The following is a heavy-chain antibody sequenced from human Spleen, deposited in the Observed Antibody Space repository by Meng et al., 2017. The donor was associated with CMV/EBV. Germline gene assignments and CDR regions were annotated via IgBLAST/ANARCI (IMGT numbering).Heavy chain of an antibody. D-gene: IGHD3-3*01. CDR2: IYPGDSDT. V-gene: IGHV5-51*01. CDR1: GYSFTSYW. Sequence: KVSCKGSGYSFTSYWIGWVRQMPGKGLEWMGIIYPGDSDTRYSPSFQGQVTISADKSISTAYLQWSSLKASDTAMYYCARLKGGRFLEWLQKYYYYYGMDVWGQGTTVTVSS. J-gene: IGHJ6*02. CDR3: ARLKGGRFLEWLQKYYYYYGMDV.